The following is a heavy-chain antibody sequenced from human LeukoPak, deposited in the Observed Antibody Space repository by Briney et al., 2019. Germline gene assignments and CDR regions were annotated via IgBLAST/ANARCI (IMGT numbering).Heavy chain of an antibody. CDR2: INPSGGST. CDR3: ARVSSETFDY. Sequence: ASVKVCCKASGYTFTSYYMHWVRQAPGQGLEWMGIINPSGGSTSYAQKFQGRVTMTRDTSTSTAYMELRSLRSDDTAVYYCARVSSETFDYWGQGTLVTVSS. V-gene: IGHV1-46*01. J-gene: IGHJ4*02. CDR1: GYTFTSYY.